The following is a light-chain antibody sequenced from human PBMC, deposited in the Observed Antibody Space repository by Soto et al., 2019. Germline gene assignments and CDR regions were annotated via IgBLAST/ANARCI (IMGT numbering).Light chain of an antibody. CDR3: QQYNSYSPLT. J-gene: IGKJ4*01. Sequence: DVQMSQSPSTLSASVGDRVTITCRARQSISSWLAWYHQKPGKATTLLIYDASSLESGVPSRFSGSGSGTEYTLTISSLQPADFATYYCQQYNSYSPLTFGGGTKVDI. V-gene: IGKV1-5*01. CDR1: QSISSW. CDR2: DAS.